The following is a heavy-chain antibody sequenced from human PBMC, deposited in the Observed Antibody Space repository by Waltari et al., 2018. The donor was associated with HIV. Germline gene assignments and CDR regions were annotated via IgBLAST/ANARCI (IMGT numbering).Heavy chain of an antibody. D-gene: IGHD2-2*01. V-gene: IGHV1-46*01. J-gene: IGHJ6*02. CDR2: INPRGGSI. CDR3: ARGSHCSSTSCYPHYDYGRDG. Sequence: QVQLVQSGAEVKKPGASVKVSCKASGYTFTSYYMHWVRQAPGQGLAWMGIINPRGGSITYAQKFQGRVTRTRDTSTRTVYMEVSSLRSEDTAVYYCARGSHCSSTSCYPHYDYGRDGWGQGTTVTVS. CDR1: GYTFTSYY.